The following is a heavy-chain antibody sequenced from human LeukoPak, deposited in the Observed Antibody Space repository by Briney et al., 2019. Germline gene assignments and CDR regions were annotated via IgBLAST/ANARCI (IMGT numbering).Heavy chain of an antibody. CDR1: GGSISSYY. V-gene: IGHV4-59*01. J-gene: IGHJ6*03. D-gene: IGHD2-2*03. Sequence: SETLSLTCTVSGGSISSYYWSWIRQPPGKGLEWIGYIYYSGSTNYNPSLKSRVTISVDTSKNQFSLKLSSVTAADTAVYYCARAASNGYCSSTSCPPGFFYYYMDVWGKGTTVTISS. CDR2: IYYSGST. CDR3: ARAASNGYCSSTSCPPGFFYYYMDV.